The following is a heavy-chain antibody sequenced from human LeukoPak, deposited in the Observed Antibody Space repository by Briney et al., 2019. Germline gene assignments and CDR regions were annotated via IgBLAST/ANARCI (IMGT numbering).Heavy chain of an antibody. J-gene: IGHJ6*02. CDR3: ARSSGSYDGYYGVEV. V-gene: IGHV3-9*01. D-gene: IGHD6-19*01. CDR1: EFTFDDYV. Sequence: SLRLSCGVSEFTFDDYVIHWVRQGPGRGLEWVAAMSWTSGSIAYADSVEGRFNILRDHAQSPLYLQMNSLRAEDTAFYYCARSSGSYDGYYGVEVWGQGTTVIVSS. CDR2: MSWTSGSI.